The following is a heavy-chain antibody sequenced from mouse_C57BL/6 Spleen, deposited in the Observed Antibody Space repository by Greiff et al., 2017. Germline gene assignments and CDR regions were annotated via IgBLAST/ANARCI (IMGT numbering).Heavy chain of an antibody. CDR3: AGGYYFDY. CDR1: GYSFTGYY. CDR2: INPSTGGT. Sequence: EVQLQQSGPELVKPGASVKISCKASGYSFTGYYMHWVKQSSETSLEWIGEINPSTGGTSYNQKFKGKATLTVDKSSSTAYMQLKSLTSEDSAVYYCAGGYYFDYWGQGTTLTVSS. V-gene: IGHV1-43*01. J-gene: IGHJ2*01.